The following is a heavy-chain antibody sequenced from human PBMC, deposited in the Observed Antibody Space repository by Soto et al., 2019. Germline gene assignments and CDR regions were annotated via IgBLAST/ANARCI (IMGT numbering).Heavy chain of an antibody. CDR3: ARDHLILPAHDFFYGSDV. V-gene: IGHV3-7*03. CDR2: IPQDGVDG. CDR1: GFIFSMYS. Sequence: WGSLRLSCEVSGFIFSMYSMSWVRQTPGKGLEWVAKIPQDGVDGHYADAVKGRFTISRDNGKNSLYLQMNNLRAEDTAVYYCARDHLILPAHDFFYGSDVWGRGATVPVS. D-gene: IGHD2-21*02. J-gene: IGHJ6*02.